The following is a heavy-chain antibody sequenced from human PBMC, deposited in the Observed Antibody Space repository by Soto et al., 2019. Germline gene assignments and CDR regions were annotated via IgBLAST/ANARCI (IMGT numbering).Heavy chain of an antibody. CDR2: FDPEDGET. Sequence: VKVSCKVSGYTLTELSMHWVRQAPGKGLEWMGGFDPEDGETIYAQKFQGRVTMTEDTSTDTAYMELSSLRSEDTAVYYCATGLRFLEWFPFDYWGQGTLVTVSS. CDR3: ATGLRFLEWFPFDY. J-gene: IGHJ4*02. D-gene: IGHD3-3*01. CDR1: GYTLTELS. V-gene: IGHV1-24*01.